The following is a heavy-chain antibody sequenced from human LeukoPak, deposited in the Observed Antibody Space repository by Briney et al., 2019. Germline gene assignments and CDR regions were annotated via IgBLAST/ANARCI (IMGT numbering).Heavy chain of an antibody. D-gene: IGHD6-19*01. CDR3: ANTIAVAGIDAFDI. J-gene: IGHJ3*02. V-gene: IGHV4-59*01. Sequence: KPSETLSLTCTVSGGSISSYYWGWIRQPPGKGLEWIGYIYYSGSTNYNPSLKSRVTISVDTSKNQFSLKLSTVTAADTAVYYCANTIAVAGIDAFDIWGQGTMVTVSS. CDR1: GGSISSYY. CDR2: IYYSGST.